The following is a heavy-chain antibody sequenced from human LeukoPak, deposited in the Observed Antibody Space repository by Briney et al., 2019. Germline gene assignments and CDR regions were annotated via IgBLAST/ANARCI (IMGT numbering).Heavy chain of an antibody. D-gene: IGHD6-13*01. CDR3: ARGSRIAAAALDY. J-gene: IGHJ4*02. V-gene: IGHV4-30-2*01. Sequence: SETLSLTCAVSGGSISSGGYSWSWIRQPPGKGLEWIGYIYHSGSTYYNPSLKSRVTISVDRSKNQFYLKLSSVTAADTAVYYCARGSRIAAAALDYWGQGTLVTVSS. CDR1: GGSISSGGYS. CDR2: IYHSGST.